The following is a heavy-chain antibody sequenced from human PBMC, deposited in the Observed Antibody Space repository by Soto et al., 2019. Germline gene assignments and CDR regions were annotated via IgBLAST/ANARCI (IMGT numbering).Heavy chain of an antibody. V-gene: IGHV3-30*04. CDR3: ARDLREEQQLAEYFQH. J-gene: IGHJ1*01. CDR1: GFTFSSYA. Sequence: GGSLRLSCAASGFTFSSYAMHWVRQAPGKGLEWVAVISYDGSNKYYADSVKGRFTISRDNSKNTLYLQMNSLRAEDTAVYYWARDLREEQQLAEYFQHWGQGTLVTVSS. D-gene: IGHD6-13*01. CDR2: ISYDGSNK.